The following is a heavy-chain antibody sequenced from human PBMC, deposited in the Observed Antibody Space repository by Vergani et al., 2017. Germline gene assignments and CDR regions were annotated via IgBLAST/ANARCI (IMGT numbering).Heavy chain of an antibody. D-gene: IGHD3-3*01. V-gene: IGHV4-30-4*01. CDR3: VRGGRGDHGDFWSRLGP. CDR1: GGSISSGDYY. CDR2: ISNDGGN. J-gene: IGHJ5*02. Sequence: QVQLQESGPGLVKPSQTLSLTCTVSGGSISSGDYYWSWIRQPPGKGLEWVAVISNDGGNKYYADSVKGRFTIYKDNTVDMLSLQMNSLRPDDTAVYYCVRGGRGDHGDFWSRLGPWGQGTRVIVSS.